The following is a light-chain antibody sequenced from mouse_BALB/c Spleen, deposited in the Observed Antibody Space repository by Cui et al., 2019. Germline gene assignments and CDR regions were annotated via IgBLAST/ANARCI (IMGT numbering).Light chain of an antibody. CDR2: YDS. CDR1: ESIIHN. Sequence: DVLPTQFPAIRSVTLVVSVSLSCRASESIIHNLHWYQQKSHESPRLLIKYDSQSISGIPSRFSGSGSGTDFTLSINSVETEDFGMYFCQQSNSWPLLTFGAGTKLELK. V-gene: IGKV5-43*01. CDR3: QQSNSWPLLT. J-gene: IGKJ5*01.